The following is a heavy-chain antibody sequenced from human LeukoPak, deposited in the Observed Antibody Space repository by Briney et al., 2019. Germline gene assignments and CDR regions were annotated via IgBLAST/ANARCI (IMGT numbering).Heavy chain of an antibody. CDR2: ISGSGGST. J-gene: IGHJ4*02. V-gene: IGHV3-23*01. CDR3: AKGALLLWFGEIRSDY. Sequence: GGSLRLSCAASGFTLSSYAMSWARQAPGKGLEWVSAISGSGGSTYYADSVKGRFTISRDNSKNTLYLQMNSLRAEDTAVYYCAKGALLLWFGEIRSDYWGQGTLVTVSS. CDR1: GFTLSSYA. D-gene: IGHD3-10*01.